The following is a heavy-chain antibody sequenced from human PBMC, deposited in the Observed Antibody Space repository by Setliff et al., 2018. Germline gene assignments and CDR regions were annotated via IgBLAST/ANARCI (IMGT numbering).Heavy chain of an antibody. Sequence: SETLSLTCTAYGGTFSDYYWTWIRQPPGKGLEWIGEINHTGTTNYNPSLKSRVNISVDTSKNQFSLTMNSVTAADAAVYYCARGRNVAARLLDTWGQGSRVTVSS. D-gene: IGHD6-6*01. J-gene: IGHJ5*02. CDR3: ARGRNVAARLLDT. CDR2: INHTGTT. CDR1: GGTFSDYY. V-gene: IGHV4-34*01.